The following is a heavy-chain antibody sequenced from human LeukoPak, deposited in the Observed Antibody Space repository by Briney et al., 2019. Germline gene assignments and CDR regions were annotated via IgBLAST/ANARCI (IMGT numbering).Heavy chain of an antibody. CDR3: ARFLSGSYYVFDY. V-gene: IGHV1-8*03. Sequence: ASVKVSCKASGYTFTSYDINWVRQATGQGLEWMGWMNPNSGNTGYAQKSQGRVTITRHTSISTACMELSSLRSEDRAVYYCARFLSGSYYVFDYWGQGTLVTVSS. CDR2: MNPNSGNT. J-gene: IGHJ4*02. D-gene: IGHD1-26*01. CDR1: GYTFTSYD.